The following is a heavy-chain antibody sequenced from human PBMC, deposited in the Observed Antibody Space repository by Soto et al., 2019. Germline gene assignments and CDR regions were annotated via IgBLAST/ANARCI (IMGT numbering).Heavy chain of an antibody. CDR3: ARDRGYGGPTGGFDY. D-gene: IGHD4-17*01. CDR2: IYYSGST. CDR1: GGSISSGGYY. J-gene: IGHJ4*02. Sequence: PSETLSLTCTVSGGSISSGGYYWSWIRQHPGKGLEWIGYIYYSGSTYYNPSLKSRVTISVDTSKNQFSLKLSSVTAADTAVYYCARDRGYGGPTGGFDYWGQGTLVTVSS. V-gene: IGHV4-31*03.